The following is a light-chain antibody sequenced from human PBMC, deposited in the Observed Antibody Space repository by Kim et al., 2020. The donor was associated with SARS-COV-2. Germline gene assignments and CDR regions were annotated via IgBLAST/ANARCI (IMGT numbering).Light chain of an antibody. J-gene: IGLJ2*01. Sequence: LGQTVRITCRGDSLRSYYASWYQQKPGQAPVIVIYGKNNRPSGIPDRFSGSSSGNTASLTITGAQAEDEADYYCNSRDSSGNHVVFGGGTQLTVL. V-gene: IGLV3-19*01. CDR2: GKN. CDR3: NSRDSSGNHVV. CDR1: SLRSYY.